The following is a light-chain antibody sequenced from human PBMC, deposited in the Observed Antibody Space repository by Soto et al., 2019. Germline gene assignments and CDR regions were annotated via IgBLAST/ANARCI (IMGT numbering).Light chain of an antibody. Sequence: QSALTQPASVSGSPGQSITISCTGTNSDVGGYDYVSWYQHHPGKAPKLIIYDVTNRPSGVSNRFSGSKSGNTASLTISGLQAEDEADYYCTSYTSSNTAVFGGGTKVTVL. V-gene: IGLV2-14*03. CDR2: DVT. CDR1: NSDVGGYDY. CDR3: TSYTSSNTAV. J-gene: IGLJ2*01.